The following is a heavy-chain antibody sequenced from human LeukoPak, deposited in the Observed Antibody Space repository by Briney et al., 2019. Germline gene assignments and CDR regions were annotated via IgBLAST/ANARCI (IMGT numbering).Heavy chain of an antibody. Sequence: ASETLSLTCTVSDGSVSGYYWSWTRQPPGKGLEWIAYIYYTGTTNYNPSLKSRATMSVDTSKNQFPLRLTSVTAADTAVYYCARQEGQGGATAFDSWGQGTLVTVSS. CDR2: IYYTGTT. J-gene: IGHJ4*02. CDR1: DGSVSGYY. D-gene: IGHD1-26*01. CDR3: ARQEGQGGATAFDS. V-gene: IGHV4-59*08.